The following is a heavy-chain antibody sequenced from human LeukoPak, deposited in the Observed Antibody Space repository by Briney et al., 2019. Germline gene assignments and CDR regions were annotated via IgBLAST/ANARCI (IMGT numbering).Heavy chain of an antibody. CDR2: VYPGDSYI. CDR1: GYIF. J-gene: IGHJ4*02. Sequence: GESLKISCKGSGYIFIDWVRQMHGKGLEWVGIVYPGDSYIRYSPSFQGQVTISADKSIGTAYLQWNSLKASDTAMYYCARHAPLVRGVIYYFDHWGQGTLVTVSS. D-gene: IGHD3-10*01. V-gene: IGHV5-51*01. CDR3: ARHAPLVRGVIYYFDH.